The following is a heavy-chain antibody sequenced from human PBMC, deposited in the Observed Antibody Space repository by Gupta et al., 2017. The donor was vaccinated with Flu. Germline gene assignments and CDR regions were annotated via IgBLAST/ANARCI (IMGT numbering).Heavy chain of an antibody. V-gene: IGHV1-46*03. CDR2: IAPAGGGT. Sequence: HVQVFQSGAVAKKPGASVKVSCRAAGYSFTSFYIHWVRQAPGQGLEWMGKIAPAGGGTSSAQKFQGRVTMTMDTSTSTVYMELSSLRSEDTAVYFCAREDTAMDYWGQGTLVTVPS. CDR1: GYSFTSFY. CDR3: AREDTAMDY. J-gene: IGHJ4*02. D-gene: IGHD5-18*01.